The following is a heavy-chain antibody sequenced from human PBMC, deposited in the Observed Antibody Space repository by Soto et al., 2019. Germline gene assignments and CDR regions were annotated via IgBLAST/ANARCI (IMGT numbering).Heavy chain of an antibody. Sequence: GGSLRLSCAASGFTFSCYSMRWVRQSPGKGLEWLALISYDGSNKYYADSVKGRFTISRDNSKNTLYLQMNGLRAEDTAVYYCARGAYYDSGGYYLGCLDYWGQGTLVTVSS. CDR3: ARGAYYDSGGYYLGCLDY. V-gene: IGHV3-30-3*01. D-gene: IGHD3-22*01. CDR2: ISYDGSNK. J-gene: IGHJ4*02. CDR1: GFTFSCYS.